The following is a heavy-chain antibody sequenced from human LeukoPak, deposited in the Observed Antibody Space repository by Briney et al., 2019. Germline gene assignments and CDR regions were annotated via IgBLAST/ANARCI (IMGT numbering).Heavy chain of an antibody. J-gene: IGHJ4*02. CDR1: GGSISSYY. V-gene: IGHV4-59*01. Sequence: SETLSLTCTVSGGSISSYYWSWIRQPPGRGLEWIGYVYYSGNTNYNPSLKSRATMSVDTSKNQFSLNLSSVTAADTAVYYCARSYSSSWIDYWGQGTLVTVSS. D-gene: IGHD6-13*01. CDR2: VYYSGNT. CDR3: ARSYSSSWIDY.